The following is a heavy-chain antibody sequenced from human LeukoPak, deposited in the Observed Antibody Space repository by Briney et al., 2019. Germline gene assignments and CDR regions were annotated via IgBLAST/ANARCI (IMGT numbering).Heavy chain of an antibody. D-gene: IGHD5-18*01. CDR2: ISSSSSYI. CDR1: GFTFSSYS. J-gene: IGHJ4*02. V-gene: IGHV3-21*01. Sequence: PGGSLRLSCAASGFTFSSYSMNWVRQAPGKGLEWASSISSSSSYIYYADSVKGRFTISRDNAKNSLYLQMNSLRAEDTAVYYCARYTAMPRGSLDYWGQGTLVTVSS. CDR3: ARYTAMPRGSLDY.